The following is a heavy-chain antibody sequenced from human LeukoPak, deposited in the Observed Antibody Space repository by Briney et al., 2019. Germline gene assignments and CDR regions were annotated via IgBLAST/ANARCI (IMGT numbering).Heavy chain of an antibody. CDR1: GYTFTGYY. CDR3: ARFSRYSGSAYDY. CDR2: INPNSGGT. J-gene: IGHJ4*02. V-gene: IGHV1-2*02. Sequence: ASVKVSCKASGYTFTGYYMHWVRQAPGQGLEWMGWINPNSGGTNYAQKFQGRVTMTRDTSISTAYMELSRLRSDDTAVYYCARFSRYSGSAYDYWGQGTLVTVPS. D-gene: IGHD1-26*01.